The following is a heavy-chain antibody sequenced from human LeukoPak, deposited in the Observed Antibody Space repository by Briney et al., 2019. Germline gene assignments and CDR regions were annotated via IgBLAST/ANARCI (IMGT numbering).Heavy chain of an antibody. CDR3: ATDYGAPYSYYMDV. CDR1: GFTFSSYW. Sequence: GGSLRLSCAASGFTFSSYWMSWVRQAPGKGREWVANIKQDGSEKYYVDSVKGRFTISRDNAKNSLYLQMNSLRAEDTAVYYCATDYGAPYSYYMDVWGKGTTVTISS. D-gene: IGHD1-26*01. V-gene: IGHV3-7*01. J-gene: IGHJ6*03. CDR2: IKQDGSEK.